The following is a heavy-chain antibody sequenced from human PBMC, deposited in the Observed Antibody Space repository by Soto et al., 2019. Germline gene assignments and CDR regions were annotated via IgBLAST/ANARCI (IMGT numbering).Heavy chain of an antibody. D-gene: IGHD2-21*01. V-gene: IGHV1-18*01. CDR2: ISAYNGNT. Sequence: QVQLVQSGAEVKKPGASVKVSCKASGYTFTSYGISWVRQAPGQGREWMGWISAYNGNTNYAQKLQGRVTMTTDTSTSTAYMELRSLRSDDTAVYYCAIDYRGDGRTGRRFDPWGQGTLVTVSS. CDR3: AIDYRGDGRTGRRFDP. J-gene: IGHJ5*02. CDR1: GYTFTSYG.